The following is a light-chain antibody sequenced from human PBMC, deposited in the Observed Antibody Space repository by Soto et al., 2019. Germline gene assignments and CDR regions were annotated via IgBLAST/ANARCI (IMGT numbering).Light chain of an antibody. Sequence: QSVLTRPPSASGTPGQRVTISCSGGRSNIGSNYAFWYQQFPGTTPKLFIFRNTQRPSGVPDRFSGSKSGTSASLTISGLRSEDDATYYCAAWDENLRSVVFGGGTKVTVL. J-gene: IGLJ3*02. CDR2: RNT. CDR1: RSNIGSNY. CDR3: AAWDENLRSVV. V-gene: IGLV1-47*01.